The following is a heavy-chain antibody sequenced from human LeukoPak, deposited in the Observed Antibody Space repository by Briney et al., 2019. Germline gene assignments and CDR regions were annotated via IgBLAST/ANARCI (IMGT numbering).Heavy chain of an antibody. J-gene: IGHJ2*01. D-gene: IGHD6-13*01. V-gene: IGHV1-58*02. CDR2: VVVGSGNT. Sequence: SVKVSCKASGFTFTSSAMQWVRQARGQRLEWIGWVVVGSGNTNYAQKFQERVTITRDMSTSTAYMELSSLRSEDTAVYYCAAAWGAAAGTGWHFDLWGRGTLVTVSS. CDR3: AAAWGAAAGTGWHFDL. CDR1: GFTFTSSA.